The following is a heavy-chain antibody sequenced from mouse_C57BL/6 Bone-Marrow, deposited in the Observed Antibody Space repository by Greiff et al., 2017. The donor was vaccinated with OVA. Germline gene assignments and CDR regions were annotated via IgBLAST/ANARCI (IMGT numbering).Heavy chain of an antibody. CDR2: IYPGDGDT. D-gene: IGHD1-1*01. CDR1: GYAFSSYW. J-gene: IGHJ2*01. V-gene: IGHV1-80*01. CDR3: ARGGIIYYYGSSDD. Sequence: VQLQQSGAELVKPGASVKISCKASGYAFSSYWMNWVKQRPGKGLEWIGQIYPGDGDTNYNGKFKGKATLTADKSSSTAYMQLSSLTSEDSAVYFCARGGIIYYYGSSDDWGQGTTLTVSS.